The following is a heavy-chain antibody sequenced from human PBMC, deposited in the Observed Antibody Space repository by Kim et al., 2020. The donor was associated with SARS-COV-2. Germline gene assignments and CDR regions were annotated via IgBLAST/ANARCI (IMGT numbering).Heavy chain of an antibody. CDR3: ARGASSSPFLDWFYDFVI. D-gene: IGHD3-9*01. CDR1: GYTFTGYY. CDR2: INPGGGT. V-gene: IGHV1-46*01. J-gene: IGHJ3*02. Sequence: ASVKVSCKASGYTFTGYYTHWVRQAPGQGLEWMGIINPGGGTNYAEQFQGRLIMTRDTSTTTVSKELRYLTSYDTAVYYCARGASSSPFLDWFYDFVIWG.